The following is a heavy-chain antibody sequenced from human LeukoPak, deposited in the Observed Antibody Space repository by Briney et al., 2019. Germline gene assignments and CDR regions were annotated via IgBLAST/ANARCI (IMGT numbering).Heavy chain of an antibody. Sequence: GGSLSLSCAAWGFTFDYYAMQWLRHARGKGVEWVSLISWDGGSTYYADSVKGRFTISRDNNKIPLYLQMNSLRAEDTALYYCASLLWFGDSVYYYMDVWGKGTTVTVSS. J-gene: IGHJ6*03. CDR3: ASLLWFGDSVYYYMDV. CDR1: GFTFDYYA. CDR2: ISWDGGST. V-gene: IGHV3-43D*03. D-gene: IGHD3-10*01.